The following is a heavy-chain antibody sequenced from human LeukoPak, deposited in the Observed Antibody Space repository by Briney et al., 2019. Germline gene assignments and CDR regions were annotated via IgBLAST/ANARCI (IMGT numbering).Heavy chain of an antibody. Sequence: SETLSLTCTVSGGSITSYYWSWIRQPPGMGLEWIGYIYYSASTNYNPSLKSRVTISVDTSKNQFSLKLSSVTAADTAVYYCARYYDAFDIWGQGTMVTVSS. V-gene: IGHV4-59*08. CDR1: GGSITSYY. CDR2: IYYSAST. CDR3: ARYYDAFDI. D-gene: IGHD2-8*01. J-gene: IGHJ3*02.